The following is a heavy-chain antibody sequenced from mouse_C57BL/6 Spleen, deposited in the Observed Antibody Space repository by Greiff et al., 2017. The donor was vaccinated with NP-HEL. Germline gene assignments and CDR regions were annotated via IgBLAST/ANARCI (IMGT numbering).Heavy chain of an antibody. Sequence: VQLQQSGAELVRPGASVKLSCKASGYTFTDYYINWVKQRPGQGLEWIARIYPGSGNTYYNEKFKGKATLTAEKSSSTAYMQLSSLTSEDSAVYCCARGRGVRYYLDYWGQGTTLTVSS. V-gene: IGHV1-76*01. J-gene: IGHJ2*01. CDR1: GYTFTDYY. CDR3: ARGRGVRYYLDY. CDR2: IYPGSGNT.